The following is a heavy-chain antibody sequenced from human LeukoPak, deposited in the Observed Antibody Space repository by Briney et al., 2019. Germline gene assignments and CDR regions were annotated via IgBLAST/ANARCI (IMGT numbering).Heavy chain of an antibody. CDR2: ISGSGGST. CDR3: AEVWMDSSGYYFDY. Sequence: GGSLRLSCAASGFTFSSYAMSWVRQAPGKGLEWVSAISGSGGSTYYADSVKGRFTISRDNSKNTLYLQMNSLRAEDTAVYYCAEVWMDSSGYYFDYWGQGTLVTVSS. V-gene: IGHV3-23*01. J-gene: IGHJ4*02. CDR1: GFTFSSYA. D-gene: IGHD3-22*01.